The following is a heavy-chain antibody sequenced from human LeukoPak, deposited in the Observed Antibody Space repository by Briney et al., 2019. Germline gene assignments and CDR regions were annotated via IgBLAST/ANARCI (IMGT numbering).Heavy chain of an antibody. CDR2: IIPIFGTA. CDR3: ASRPLDSSGYYFGAPYYDC. J-gene: IGHJ4*02. Sequence: SVKVSCKASGGTFSSYAISWVRQAPGQGLEWMGGIIPIFGTANYAQKFQGRVTITADESTSTAYMELSSLRSEDTAVYYCASRPLDSSGYYFGAPYYDCWGQGTLVTVSS. CDR1: GGTFSSYA. D-gene: IGHD3-22*01. V-gene: IGHV1-69*13.